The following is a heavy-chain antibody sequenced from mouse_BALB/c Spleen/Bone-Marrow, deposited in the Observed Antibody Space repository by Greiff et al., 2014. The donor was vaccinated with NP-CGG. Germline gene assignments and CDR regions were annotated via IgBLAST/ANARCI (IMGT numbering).Heavy chain of an antibody. CDR2: IYPGSGNT. J-gene: IGHJ3*01. CDR3: ARSRGYAWFAY. V-gene: IGHV1-77*01. D-gene: IGHD2-2*01. Sequence: VQLVESGAEPARPGASVKLSCKASGYTFTDYYINWVKQRTGQGLEWIGEIYPGSGNTYYNEKFKGKATLTADKSSSTAYMQLSSLTSEDSAVYFCARSRGYAWFAYWGQGTLVTVSA. CDR1: GYTFTDYY.